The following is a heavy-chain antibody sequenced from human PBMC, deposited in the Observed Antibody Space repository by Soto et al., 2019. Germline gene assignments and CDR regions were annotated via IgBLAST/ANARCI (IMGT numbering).Heavy chain of an antibody. J-gene: IGHJ4*02. CDR2: INHSGGT. CDR3: ALHFYDSSGYLRFEY. CDR1: GGSFSGYY. V-gene: IGHV4-34*01. Sequence: SETLSLTCAVYGGSFSGYYWSWIRQPPEKGLEWIGEINHSGGTNHNPSLKSRVTISLDTSKNQFSLKLTSVTAADTAVYYCALHFYDSSGYLRFEYWGQGTPVTVSS. D-gene: IGHD3-22*01.